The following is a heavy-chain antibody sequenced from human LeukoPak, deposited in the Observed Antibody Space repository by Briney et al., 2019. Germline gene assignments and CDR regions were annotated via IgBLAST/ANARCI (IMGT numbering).Heavy chain of an antibody. J-gene: IGHJ4*02. D-gene: IGHD5-18*01. Sequence: RSGGSLRLSCAASGFTFDDYAMHWVRQAPGKGLEWVSGISWNSGSIGYADSVKGRFTISRDNAKNSLYLQMNSLRAEDTALYYCAKDISESELWSTFDYWGQGTLVTVSS. CDR1: GFTFDDYA. CDR2: ISWNSGSI. CDR3: AKDISESELWSTFDY. V-gene: IGHV3-9*01.